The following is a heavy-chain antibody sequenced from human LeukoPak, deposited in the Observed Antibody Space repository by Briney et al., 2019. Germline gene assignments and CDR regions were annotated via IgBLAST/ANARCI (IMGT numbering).Heavy chain of an antibody. V-gene: IGHV4-30-4*08. CDR1: GGSISSGDYY. CDR2: IYYSGST. J-gene: IGHJ4*02. CDR3: ARAGVTTYYFDY. D-gene: IGHD4-23*01. Sequence: PSETLSLTCTVSGGSISSGDYYWSWIRQPPGKGLEWIGYIYYSGSTYYNPSLKSRVTISVDTSKNQFSLKLSSVTAADTAVYYCARAGVTTYYFDYWGQGTLVTVSS.